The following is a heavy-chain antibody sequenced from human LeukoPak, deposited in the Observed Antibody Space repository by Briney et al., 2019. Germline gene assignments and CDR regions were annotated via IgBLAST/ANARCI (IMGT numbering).Heavy chain of an antibody. CDR3: ARGARDYGDYEWDY. CDR2: ISAYNGNT. V-gene: IGHV1-18*01. Sequence: ASVKVSCKASGYTFTSYGISWVRQAPGQGLEWMGWISAYNGNTNYAQKLQGRVTMTTDTSTSTAYTELRSLRSDDTAVYYCARGARDYGDYEWDYWGQGTLVTVPS. J-gene: IGHJ4*02. CDR1: GYTFTSYG. D-gene: IGHD4-17*01.